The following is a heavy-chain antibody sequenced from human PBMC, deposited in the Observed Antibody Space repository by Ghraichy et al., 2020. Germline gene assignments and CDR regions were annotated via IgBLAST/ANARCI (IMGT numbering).Heavy chain of an antibody. D-gene: IGHD1-1*01. CDR2: ITTSSTYI. J-gene: IGHJ6*02. Sequence: GESLNISCAASGFTFSSYGMNWVRQAPGKGLEWVSSITTSSTYIYYTDSVKGRFTISRDNGKNSLDLQMNSLRAEDTAVYYCARDSPYNRGQMDVWGQGTTVTVSS. CDR1: GFTFSSYG. CDR3: ARDSPYNRGQMDV. V-gene: IGHV3-21*01.